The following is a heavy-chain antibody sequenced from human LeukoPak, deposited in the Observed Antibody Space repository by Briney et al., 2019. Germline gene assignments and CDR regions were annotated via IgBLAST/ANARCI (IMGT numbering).Heavy chain of an antibody. Sequence: ASVKVSCKASGYTFTTYGISWVRQATGQGLEWMGWMNPNSGNTGYAQKFQGRVTMTRNTSISTAYMELSSLRSEDTAVYYCARLRYSSSWYGFHYYYYGMDVWGQGTTVTVSS. V-gene: IGHV1-8*02. CDR3: ARLRYSSSWYGFHYYYYGMDV. CDR2: MNPNSGNT. CDR1: GYTFTTYG. D-gene: IGHD6-13*01. J-gene: IGHJ6*02.